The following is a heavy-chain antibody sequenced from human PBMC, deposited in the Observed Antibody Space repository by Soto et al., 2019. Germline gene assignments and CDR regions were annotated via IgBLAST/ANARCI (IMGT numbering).Heavy chain of an antibody. CDR3: ARVPIFGVVRPHDAFAI. J-gene: IGHJ3*02. V-gene: IGHV4-31*03. CDR1: GGSISSGGYY. D-gene: IGHD3-3*01. CDR2: IYYSGST. Sequence: SETLSLACTVSGGSISSGGYYWSWIRQHPGKGLEWIGYIYYSGSTYYNPSLKSRVTISVDTSKNQFSLKLSSVTAADTAVYYCARVPIFGVVRPHDAFAIWGQGTMVTVSS.